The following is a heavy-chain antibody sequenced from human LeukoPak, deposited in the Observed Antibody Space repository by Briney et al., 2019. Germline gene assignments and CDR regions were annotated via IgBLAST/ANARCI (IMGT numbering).Heavy chain of an antibody. CDR3: ATAQYYAFWSGYYTRDAFDI. D-gene: IGHD3-3*01. CDR1: GGSISSGAYY. Sequence: PSQTLSLTCTVSGGSISSGAYYWSWIRQPAGKGLEWIGRISTSGSANYNPSLRSRVTISVDTSKNQFSLKLSSVTAADTAMYYCATAQYYAFWSGYYTRDAFDIWGQGTMVTVSS. CDR2: ISTSGSA. J-gene: IGHJ3*02. V-gene: IGHV4-61*02.